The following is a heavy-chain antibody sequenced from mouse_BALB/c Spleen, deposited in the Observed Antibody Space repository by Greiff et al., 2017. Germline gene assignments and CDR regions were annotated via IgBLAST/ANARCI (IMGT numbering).Heavy chain of an antibody. CDR2: IRSKSNNYAT. CDR1: GFTFNTYA. J-gene: IGHJ3*01. Sequence: EVQRVESGGGLVQPKGSLKLSCAASGFTFNTYAMNWVRQAPGKGLEWVARIRSKSNNYATYYADSVKDRFTISRDDSQSMLYLQMNNLKTEDTAMYYCVRPSTMITTLFAYWGQGTLVTVSA. CDR3: VRPSTMITTLFAY. D-gene: IGHD2-4*01. V-gene: IGHV10-1*02.